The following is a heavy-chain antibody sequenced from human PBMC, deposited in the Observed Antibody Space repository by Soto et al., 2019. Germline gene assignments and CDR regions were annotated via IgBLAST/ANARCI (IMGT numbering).Heavy chain of an antibody. CDR3: ATTRVGPCSSSICFSGIFDGMNV. V-gene: IGHV3-30-3*01. J-gene: IGHJ6*02. CDR2: ISYDGTIT. D-gene: IGHD2-2*01. Sequence: GSLRLSCAASGFTISNYGMHWVRQAPGKGLEWVAVISYDGTITYYADSVKGRITISRDNSKNTLYLQMNSLRTEDTAVYYCATTRVGPCSSSICFSGIFDGMNVWGQGTTVTSP. CDR1: GFTISNYG.